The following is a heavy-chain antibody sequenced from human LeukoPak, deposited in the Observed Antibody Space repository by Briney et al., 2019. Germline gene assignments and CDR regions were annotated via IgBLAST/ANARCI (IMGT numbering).Heavy chain of an antibody. CDR2: MYYGGRT. CDR1: GVSIDTDTYF. J-gene: IGHJ6*03. V-gene: IGHV4-39*01. D-gene: IGHD4/OR15-4a*01. CDR3: ARHEYGRGYYYYMDV. Sequence: SETLSLTCTFSGVSIDTDTYFWGWIRRPPGKGLEWIGSMYYGGRTYLNPSLKTPVTISVDTSKNLCSLKLTSVTAADPAVYYCARHEYGRGYYYYMDVWGKGTTVSVSS.